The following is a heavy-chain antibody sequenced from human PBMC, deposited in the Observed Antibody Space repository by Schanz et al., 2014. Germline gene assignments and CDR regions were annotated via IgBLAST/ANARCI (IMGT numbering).Heavy chain of an antibody. CDR1: GGTFNSYT. Sequence: QVHLVQSGAEVKKPGSSVKVSCKASGGTFNSYTINWVRQAPGQGLEWMGWISPYNGNTNYAQKLQGRVTMTTDKSTSTAYMELSSLRSDDTAVYYCARGGGPEDVFDIWGQGTILTVSS. D-gene: IGHD5-12*01. J-gene: IGHJ3*02. CDR3: ARGGGPEDVFDI. V-gene: IGHV1-18*01. CDR2: ISPYNGNT.